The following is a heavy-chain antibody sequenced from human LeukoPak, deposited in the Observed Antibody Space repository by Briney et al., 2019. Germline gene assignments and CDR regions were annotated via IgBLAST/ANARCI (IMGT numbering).Heavy chain of an antibody. J-gene: IGHJ6*04. Sequence: GGSLRLSCAASGFTFSSYAMGWVRQAPGKGLEWVSAISGSGGSTYYADSVKGRFTISRDNSKNTLYLQMNSLRAEDTAVYYCAKDGSNSSSLYYYYYGMDVWGKGTTVTVSS. D-gene: IGHD6-13*01. CDR3: AKDGSNSSSLYYYYYGMDV. CDR2: ISGSGGST. CDR1: GFTFSSYA. V-gene: IGHV3-23*01.